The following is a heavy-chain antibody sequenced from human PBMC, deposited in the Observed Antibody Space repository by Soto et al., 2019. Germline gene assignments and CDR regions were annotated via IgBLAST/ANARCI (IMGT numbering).Heavy chain of an antibody. CDR1: GGSFSGYY. CDR3: ARGIAVAGTDWFDP. CDR2: INHSGST. Sequence: SETLSLTCAVYGGSFSGYYWSWIRQPPGKGLEWIGEINHSGSTNYNPSLKSRVTISVDTSKNQFSLKLSSVTAADTAVYYCARGIAVAGTDWFDPWGQGTLVTVSS. J-gene: IGHJ5*02. V-gene: IGHV4-34*01. D-gene: IGHD6-19*01.